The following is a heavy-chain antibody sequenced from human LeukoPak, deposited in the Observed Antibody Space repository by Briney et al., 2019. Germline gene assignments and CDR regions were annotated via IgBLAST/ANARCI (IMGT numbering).Heavy chain of an antibody. CDR1: GFTFSSSP. Sequence: GGSLRLSCAASGFTFSSSPMHWVRQAPGKGLDWVAVISFDGNNRYYADSVKGRFTISRDNSKNTLYVHLNGLRPEDTAVYYCARYDYDEHYAFDIWGRGTMVTVSS. CDR3: ARYDYDEHYAFDI. J-gene: IGHJ3*02. CDR2: ISFDGNNR. D-gene: IGHD4-17*01. V-gene: IGHV3-30-3*01.